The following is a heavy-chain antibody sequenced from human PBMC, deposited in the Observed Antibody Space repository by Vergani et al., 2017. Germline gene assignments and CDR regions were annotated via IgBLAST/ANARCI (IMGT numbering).Heavy chain of an antibody. CDR3: ARVRWVNLREATHGMDV. CDR2: INPSGGST. V-gene: IGHV1-46*03. D-gene: IGHD1-1*01. J-gene: IGHJ6*02. Sequence: QVQLVQSGAEVKKPGASVKVSCKAFGYTFTSYYMHWVRQAPGQGLEWMGIINPSGGSTSYAQKFQGRVTMTRDTSTSTVYMELSSLRAEDTAVYYCARVRWVNLREATHGMDVWGQGTTVTVSS. CDR1: GYTFTSYY.